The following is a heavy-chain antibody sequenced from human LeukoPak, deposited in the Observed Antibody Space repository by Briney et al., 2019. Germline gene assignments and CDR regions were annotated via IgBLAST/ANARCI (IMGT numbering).Heavy chain of an antibody. D-gene: IGHD3-3*01. CDR1: GGSISSSSYY. CDR3: ARDPSTEWLLSNWFDP. J-gene: IGHJ5*02. V-gene: IGHV4-39*07. Sequence: SETLSLTCTVSGGSISSSSYYWGWIRQPPGKGLEWIGSIYYSGSTYYNPSLKSRVTISVDTSKNQFSLKLSSVTAADTAVYYCARDPSTEWLLSNWFDPWAREPWSPSPQ. CDR2: IYYSGST.